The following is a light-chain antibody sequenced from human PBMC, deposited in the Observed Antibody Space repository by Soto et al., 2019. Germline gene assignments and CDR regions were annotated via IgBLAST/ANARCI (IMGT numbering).Light chain of an antibody. CDR3: SSYTSSSTLV. Sequence: QPVLTQPASVSGSPGQSITISCTGTSSDVGGYNYVSWYQHHPGKAPKLIIYDVSNRPSGVSNRFSGSKSGNTASLTISGLQPEDEADYYCSSYTSSSTLVFGTGTKLTVL. J-gene: IGLJ1*01. CDR1: SSDVGGYNY. CDR2: DVS. V-gene: IGLV2-14*03.